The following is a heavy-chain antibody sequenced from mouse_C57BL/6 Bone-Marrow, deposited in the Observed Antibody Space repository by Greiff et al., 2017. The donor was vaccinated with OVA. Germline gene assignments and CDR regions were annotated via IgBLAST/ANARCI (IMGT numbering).Heavy chain of an antibody. Sequence: DVLLVESGGGLVKPGGSLKLSCAASGYTFSSYAMSWVRQTPGKRLEWVATISDGGSYTYYPDNVKGRFTISRDNAKNTLYLQMSHLKSEDTAMYYCARDVDYGRRGFAYWGQGTLVTVSA. CDR1: GYTFSSYA. CDR2: ISDGGSYT. J-gene: IGHJ3*01. V-gene: IGHV5-4*01. CDR3: ARDVDYGRRGFAY. D-gene: IGHD1-1*01.